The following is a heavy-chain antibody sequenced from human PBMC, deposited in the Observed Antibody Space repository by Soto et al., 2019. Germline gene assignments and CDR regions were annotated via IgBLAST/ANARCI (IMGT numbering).Heavy chain of an antibody. Sequence: WETLSLTCTVSGGSISSSSYYWGWIRQPPGKGLEWIGSIYYSGSTYYNPSLKSRVTISVDTSKNQFSLKLSSVTAADTAVYYCARLGLPYGMDVWGQGTTVTVSS. J-gene: IGHJ6*02. CDR3: ARLGLPYGMDV. CDR2: IYYSGST. D-gene: IGHD5-18*01. CDR1: GGSISSSSYY. V-gene: IGHV4-39*01.